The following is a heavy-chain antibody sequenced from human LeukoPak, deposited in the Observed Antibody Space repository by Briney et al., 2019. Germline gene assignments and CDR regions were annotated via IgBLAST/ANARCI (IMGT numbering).Heavy chain of an antibody. J-gene: IGHJ5*02. CDR2: IDQSGTT. V-gene: IGHV4-34*01. Sequence: SETLSLTCVLYGGSFSGYYWSWIRQPPGKGLEWIGEIDQSGTTNYNPSLKSRVSISVDTSKNQFSLKLSSVTAADTAVYYCARHSRRGYGDYVGGFDPWGQGTLVTVSS. CDR3: ARHSRRGYGDYVGGFDP. D-gene: IGHD4-17*01. CDR1: GGSFSGYY.